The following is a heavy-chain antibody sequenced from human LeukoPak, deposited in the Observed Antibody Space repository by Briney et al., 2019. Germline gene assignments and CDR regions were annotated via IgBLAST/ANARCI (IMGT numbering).Heavy chain of an antibody. CDR1: GFTFSSYG. J-gene: IGHJ4*02. D-gene: IGHD6-19*01. CDR2: IWGDGTIK. Sequence: GGSLRLSCAASGFTFSSYGMHWVRQAPGKGLEWVAAIWGDGTIKKYADSVKGRFTISRDNSKNTLYLQMNSLRAEDTAVYYCARDRERLADYWGQGTLVTVSS. CDR3: ARDRERLADY. V-gene: IGHV3-33*01.